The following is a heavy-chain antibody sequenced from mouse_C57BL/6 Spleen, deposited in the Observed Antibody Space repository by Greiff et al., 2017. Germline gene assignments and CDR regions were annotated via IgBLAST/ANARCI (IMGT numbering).Heavy chain of an antibody. Sequence: QVHVKQSGPGLVAPSQSLSITCTVSGFSLTSYGVHWVRQPPGKGLEWLVVIWSDGSTTYNSALKSRLSISKDNSKSQVFLKMNSLQTDDTAMYYCASYGSSPYYYAMDYWGQGTSVTVSS. J-gene: IGHJ4*01. D-gene: IGHD1-1*01. CDR2: IWSDGST. CDR1: GFSLTSYG. CDR3: ASYGSSPYYYAMDY. V-gene: IGHV2-6*03.